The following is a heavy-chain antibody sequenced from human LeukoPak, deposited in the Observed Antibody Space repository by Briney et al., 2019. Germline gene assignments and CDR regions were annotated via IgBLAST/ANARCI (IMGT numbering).Heavy chain of an antibody. CDR3: ARGTEGYTYGQFDS. J-gene: IGHJ5*01. V-gene: IGHV3-74*01. Sequence: GGSLRLSCAASGFTFSDYWMHWVRQAPGKGLVWVSRIHRDGSSTTYADSVKGRFTISRDNAKNTLYLQMNSLRAEDTAMYYCARGTEGYTYGQFDSWGQGTLVTVSS. CDR2: IHRDGSST. D-gene: IGHD5-18*01. CDR1: GFTFSDYW.